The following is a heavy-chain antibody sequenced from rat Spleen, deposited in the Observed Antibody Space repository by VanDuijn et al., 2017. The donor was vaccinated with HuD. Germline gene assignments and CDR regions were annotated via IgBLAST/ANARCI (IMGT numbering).Heavy chain of an antibody. CDR2: IWTGGTT. V-gene: IGHV2-30*01. Sequence: QVQLKESGPGLVQPSQTLSLTCTVSGFSLTSYNVHWVRQPTGKGLEWMGVIWTGGTTDYSSALKSRLSISRDTSKSQVFLKMNSLQTEDTATYYCAREGSGGFDYWGQGVMVTVSS. D-gene: IGHD1-11*01. J-gene: IGHJ2*01. CDR3: AREGSGGFDY. CDR1: GFSLTSYN.